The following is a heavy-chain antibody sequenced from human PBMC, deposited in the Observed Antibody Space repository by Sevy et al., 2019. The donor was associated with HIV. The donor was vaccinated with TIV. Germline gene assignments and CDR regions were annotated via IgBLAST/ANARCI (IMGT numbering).Heavy chain of an antibody. CDR3: ARGTYDFWSGYYYREYFQH. CDR2: IYPGDSYT. D-gene: IGHD3-3*01. J-gene: IGHJ1*01. CDR1: VYSFTSYW. V-gene: IGHV5-51*01. Sequence: GGSLRLSCKGSVYSFTSYWIGWVRQMPGKGLEWMGIIYPGDSYTRYSPSFQGQVTISADKSISTTYLQWSSLKASDTAMYYCARGTYDFWSGYYYREYFQHWGQGTLVTVSS.